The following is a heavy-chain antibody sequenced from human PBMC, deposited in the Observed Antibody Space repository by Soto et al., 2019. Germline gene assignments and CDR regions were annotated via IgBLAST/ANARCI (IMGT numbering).Heavy chain of an antibody. J-gene: IGHJ6*02. CDR2: ISSSGSTI. V-gene: IGHV3-11*01. CDR1: GFTFSDYY. D-gene: IGHD3-9*01. Sequence: SLRLSCAASGFTFSDYYMSWIRQAPGKGLEWVSYISSSGSTIYYADSVKGRFTISRDNAKNSLYLQMNSLRAEDTAVYYCARDRSVRYFDWLSTYYYYYYGMDVWGQGTTVTVSS. CDR3: ARDRSVRYFDWLSTYYYYYYGMDV.